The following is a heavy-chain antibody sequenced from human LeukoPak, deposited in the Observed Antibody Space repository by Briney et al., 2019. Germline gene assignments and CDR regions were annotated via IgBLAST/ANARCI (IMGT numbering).Heavy chain of an antibody. V-gene: IGHV4-59*12. CDR1: RGSISTYY. J-gene: IGHJ5*02. CDR2: IYYTGTT. D-gene: IGHD6-13*01. CDR3: ARDGLIAAAGRGGWFDP. Sequence: SETLSLTCTVSRGSISTYYWNWIRQPPGKGLEWIGYIYYTGTTDYNPSLKSRVTMSVDTSKNQFSLKLSSVTAADTAVYYCARDGLIAAAGRGGWFDPWGQGTLVTVSS.